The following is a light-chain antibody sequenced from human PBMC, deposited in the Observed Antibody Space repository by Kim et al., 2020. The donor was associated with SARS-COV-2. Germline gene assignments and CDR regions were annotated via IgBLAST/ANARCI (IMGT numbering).Light chain of an antibody. Sequence: VSPGQTASITCSGDKLGDKYACWYQQKPGQSPVLVIYQDSKRPSGIPGRFSGSNSGNTATLTISGTQAMDESDYYCQAWDSSTVVFGGGTKLTVL. V-gene: IGLV3-1*01. CDR3: QAWDSSTVV. CDR2: QDS. J-gene: IGLJ2*01. CDR1: KLGDKY.